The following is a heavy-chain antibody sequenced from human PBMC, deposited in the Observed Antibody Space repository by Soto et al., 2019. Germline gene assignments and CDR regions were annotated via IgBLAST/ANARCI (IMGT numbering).Heavy chain of an antibody. Sequence: VKVSCKASGYTFTSYYMHWVRQAPGQGLEWMGIINPSGGSTSYAQKFQGRVTMTRDTSTSTVYMELSSLRSEDTAVYYCALEGHIVAYYYYGMDVWGQGTTVTVSS. CDR3: ALEGHIVAYYYYGMDV. V-gene: IGHV1-46*01. CDR1: GYTFTSYY. D-gene: IGHD2-21*01. J-gene: IGHJ6*02. CDR2: INPSGGST.